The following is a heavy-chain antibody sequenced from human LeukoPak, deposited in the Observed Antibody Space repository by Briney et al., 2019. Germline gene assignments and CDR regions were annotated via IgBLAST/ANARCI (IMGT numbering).Heavy chain of an antibody. V-gene: IGHV3-9*03. CDR3: AKSSGYSSSWALDY. CDR2: ISWNSGSI. CDR1: GFTFDDYA. Sequence: GGSLRLSCAASGFTFDDYAMHWVRQAPGKGLEWVSGISWNSGSIGYADSVKGRFTISRGNAKNSLYLQLNSLRAEDMALYYCAKSSGYSSSWALDYWGQGTLVTVSS. J-gene: IGHJ4*02. D-gene: IGHD6-13*01.